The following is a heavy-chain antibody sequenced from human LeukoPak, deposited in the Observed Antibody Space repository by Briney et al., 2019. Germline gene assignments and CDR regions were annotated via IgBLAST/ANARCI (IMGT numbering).Heavy chain of an antibody. D-gene: IGHD5-24*01. J-gene: IGHJ6*02. CDR2: IYHSGST. V-gene: IGHV4-30-2*01. CDR1: GGSISSGGYS. CDR3: AREIDGSEDV. Sequence: SETLSLTCALSGGSISSGGYSWSWIRQPPGKGLEWIGYIYHSGSTYYNPSLKSRVTISVDRSKNQFSLKLSSVTAADTAVYYCAREIDGSEDVWGQGTTVTVSS.